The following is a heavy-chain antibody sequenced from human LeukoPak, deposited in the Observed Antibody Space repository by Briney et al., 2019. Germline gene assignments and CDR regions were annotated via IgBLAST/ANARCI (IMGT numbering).Heavy chain of an antibody. V-gene: IGHV4-39*01. CDR3: ARFHSSWGLDDFDY. J-gene: IGHJ4*02. CDR2: MYYSGST. D-gene: IGHD6-13*01. CDR1: GGSISSSSFY. Sequence: PSETLSLTCTVSGGSISSSSFYWGWIRQPPGKGLEWIASMYYSGSTYYNPALKTRVTISVDTSKNQFSLKLRSVTAADTAVYYCARFHSSWGLDDFDYWGQGTLVTVSS.